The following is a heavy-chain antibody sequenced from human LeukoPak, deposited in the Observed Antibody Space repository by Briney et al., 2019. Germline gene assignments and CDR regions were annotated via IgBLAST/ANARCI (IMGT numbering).Heavy chain of an antibody. CDR2: ISSSSSYI. J-gene: IGHJ3*02. CDR3: ARVGFKRSDAFDI. V-gene: IGHV3-21*01. CDR1: GFTFSSYS. Sequence: GGSLRLSCAASGFTFSSYSMNWVRQAPGKGLEWVSSISSSSSYIYYADSVKGRFTISRDNAKNSLYLQMNSLRAEDTAVYYCARVGFKRSDAFDIWGQGTMVTVSS.